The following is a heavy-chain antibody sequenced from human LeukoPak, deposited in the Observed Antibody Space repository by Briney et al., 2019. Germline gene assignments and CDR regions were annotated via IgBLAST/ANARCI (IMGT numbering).Heavy chain of an antibody. CDR3: ARTANFAAGYYIDY. J-gene: IGHJ4*02. CDR1: GFTFSSYT. Sequence: GGSLRLSCAASGFTFSSYTMNWVRQAPGKGREWVSSISGSSRHKYYADSVQGRFTISRDNAKNSLNLQMNSLRAEDTAVYYCARTANFAAGYYIDYWGQGTLVTVSS. V-gene: IGHV3-21*01. CDR2: ISGSSRHK. D-gene: IGHD6-13*01.